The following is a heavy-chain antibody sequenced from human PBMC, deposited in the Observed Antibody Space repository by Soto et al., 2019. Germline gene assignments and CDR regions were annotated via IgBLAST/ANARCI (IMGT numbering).Heavy chain of an antibody. CDR3: ARGRCSSTRCYSYYYMDV. J-gene: IGHJ6*03. V-gene: IGHV1-46*01. CDR1: GDTFTSYY. D-gene: IGHD2-2*02. Sequence: ASAKLSCKACGDTFTSYYMHWVRQSHGQGLEWMGIINPSVGRTNYAQKFQGRVTITADTSTSTAYMELSSLRSEDTAVYYCARGRCSSTRCYSYYYMDVWGKGTTVTVSS. CDR2: INPSVGRT.